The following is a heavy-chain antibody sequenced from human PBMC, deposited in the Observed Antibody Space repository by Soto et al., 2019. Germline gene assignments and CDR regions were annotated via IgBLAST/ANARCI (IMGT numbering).Heavy chain of an antibody. CDR1: GGSISSGGYS. J-gene: IGHJ4*02. V-gene: IGHV4-30-2*01. CDR3: ARVPDY. Sequence: SETLSLTCAVSGGSISSGGYSWSWIRQPPGKGLEWIGYIYHSGSTYYNPSLKSRVTISVDRSKNQFSLKLSSVTAADTAVYHCARVPDYWGQGTLVTVST. CDR2: IYHSGST.